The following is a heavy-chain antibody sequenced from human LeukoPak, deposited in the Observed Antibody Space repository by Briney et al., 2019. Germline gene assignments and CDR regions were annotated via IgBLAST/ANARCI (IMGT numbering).Heavy chain of an antibody. J-gene: IGHJ4*02. CDR2: ISAYNGNT. Sequence: ASVKVSCKASGYTFISYGISWVRQAPGQGLEWMGWISAYNGNTNYAQKLQGRVTMTTDTSTSTAYMELRGLRSDDTAVYYCARVKEWEPLPHTFDYWGQGTLVTVSS. V-gene: IGHV1-18*01. D-gene: IGHD1-26*01. CDR1: GYTFISYG. CDR3: ARVKEWEPLPHTFDY.